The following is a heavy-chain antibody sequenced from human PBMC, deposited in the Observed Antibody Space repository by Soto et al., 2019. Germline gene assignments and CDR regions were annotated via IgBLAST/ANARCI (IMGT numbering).Heavy chain of an antibody. CDR1: GFIFSDYY. CDR2: ISSGGSGI. J-gene: IGHJ3*02. D-gene: IGHD3-22*01. CDR3: AREDSSGFPRANDAFDI. V-gene: IGHV3-11*01. Sequence: PGGSLRLSCAASGFIFSDYYMSWIRQAPGKGLEWVSYISSGGSGIYYADSVKGRFTISRDNAKTSLYLQMNSLRAEDTAVYYCAREDSSGFPRANDAFDIWGQGTMVTVSS.